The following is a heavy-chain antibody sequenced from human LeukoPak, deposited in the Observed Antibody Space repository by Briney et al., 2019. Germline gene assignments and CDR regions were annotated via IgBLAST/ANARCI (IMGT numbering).Heavy chain of an antibody. CDR2: INPNSGGT. CDR1: GYTFTSYY. CDR3: AREMYSGSLLYAFDI. Sequence: GASVKVSCKASGYTFTSYYMHWVRQAPGQGLEWMGWINPNSGGTNYAQKFQGRVTMTRDTSISTAYMELSRLRSDDTAVYYCAREMYSGSLLYAFDIWGQGTMVTVSS. V-gene: IGHV1-2*02. D-gene: IGHD1-26*01. J-gene: IGHJ3*02.